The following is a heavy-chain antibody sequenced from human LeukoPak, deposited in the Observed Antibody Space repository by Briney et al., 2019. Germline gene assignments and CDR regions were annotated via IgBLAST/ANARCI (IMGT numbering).Heavy chain of an antibody. Sequence: ASVKVSCKASGYTFTGYYMHWVRQAPGQGLEWMGWINPNSGGTNYAQKFQGWVTMTRDTSISTAYMELSRLRSDDTAVYYCARGRRGPAARSYYFDYWGQGTLVTVSS. D-gene: IGHD2-2*01. CDR1: GYTFTGYY. V-gene: IGHV1-2*04. J-gene: IGHJ4*02. CDR3: ARGRRGPAARSYYFDY. CDR2: INPNSGGT.